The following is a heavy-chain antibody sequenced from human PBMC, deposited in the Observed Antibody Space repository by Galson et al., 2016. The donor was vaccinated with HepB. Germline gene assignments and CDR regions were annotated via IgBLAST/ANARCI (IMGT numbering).Heavy chain of an antibody. CDR2: ISYDGSKK. V-gene: IGHV3-30*18. J-gene: IGHJ6*02. CDR1: GFTFSSYG. CDR3: AKDEFLEGDYYYYGMDV. D-gene: IGHD3-3*01. Sequence: SLRLSCAASGFTFSSYGMYWVRQAPGKGLEWVAVISYDGSKKYCAESLKGRFTISRDNSKNTLYLQMSSLRAEDTAVYYCAKDEFLEGDYYYYGMDVWGQGTTVTVSS.